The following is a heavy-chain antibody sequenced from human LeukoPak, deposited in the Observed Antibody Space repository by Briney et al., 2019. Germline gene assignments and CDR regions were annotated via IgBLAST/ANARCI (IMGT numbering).Heavy chain of an antibody. CDR1: GYTFTNSY. CDR2: INPDSGNT. V-gene: IGHV1-46*01. D-gene: IGHD5-24*01. CDR3: ARIRDGYNDAYDL. J-gene: IGHJ3*01. Sequence: ASVKVSCKASGYTFTNSYIHWVRRAPGQVLEWMGLINPDSGNTNYAQNFQGRVTLTRDTSTSTVYMELSSLRSEDTAIYYCARIRDGYNDAYDLWGQGTVVTVPS.